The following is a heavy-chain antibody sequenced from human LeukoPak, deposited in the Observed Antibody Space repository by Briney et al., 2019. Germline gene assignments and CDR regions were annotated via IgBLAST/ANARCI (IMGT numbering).Heavy chain of an antibody. Sequence: GGSLRPSCAASGFKFYSYAMHWVRQAPGKGLQWVAVISSDASNKYYADSVKGRFTISRDNYKNTLYMQMNSLTAEDTALYYCAREGSMALFGVYFFDSWGQGALVTVSS. J-gene: IGHJ4*02. D-gene: IGHD2/OR15-2a*01. CDR3: AREGSMALFGVYFFDS. V-gene: IGHV3-30*04. CDR2: ISSDASNK. CDR1: GFKFYSYA.